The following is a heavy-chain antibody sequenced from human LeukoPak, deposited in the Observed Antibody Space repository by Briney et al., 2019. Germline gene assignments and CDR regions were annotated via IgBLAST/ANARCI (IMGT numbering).Heavy chain of an antibody. V-gene: IGHV1-2*02. Sequence: GASVKVSCKASGYTFTGYYMHWVRQAPGQGLEWMGWINPNSGGTNYAQKFQGRVTMTRNTSISTAYMELSSLRSEDTAVYYCARGKSGLRSDRLFDPWGQGTLVTVSS. CDR3: ARGKSGLRSDRLFDP. CDR1: GYTFTGYY. CDR2: INPNSGGT. D-gene: IGHD4-17*01. J-gene: IGHJ5*02.